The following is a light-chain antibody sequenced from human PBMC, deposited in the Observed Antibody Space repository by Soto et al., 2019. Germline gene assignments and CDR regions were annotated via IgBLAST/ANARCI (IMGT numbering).Light chain of an antibody. J-gene: IGKJ5*01. V-gene: IGKV1-9*01. CDR1: QGISSY. CDR2: AAS. Sequence: LSASVGDRFTITCRASQGISSYLAWYQQKPGKAPKLLIYAASTLQTGVPSRFSGGGSGTDFTLTLSSLQPEDFATYYCQQVNSFPSTFGQGTRLEIK. CDR3: QQVNSFPST.